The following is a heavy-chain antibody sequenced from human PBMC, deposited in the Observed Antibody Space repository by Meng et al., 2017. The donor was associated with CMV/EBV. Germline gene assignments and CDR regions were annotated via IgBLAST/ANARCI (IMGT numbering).Heavy chain of an antibody. CDR3: AREGICSSTSCYTYYYYGMDV. D-gene: IGHD2-2*01. J-gene: IGHJ6*02. CDR2: INPSGGST. CDR1: GYTFTSYY. Sequence: ASVKVSCKASGYTFTSYYMHCVRQAPGQGLEWMGIINPSGGSTSYAQKFQGRVTMTRDTSTSTVYMELSSLRSEDTAVYYCAREGICSSTSCYTYYYYGMDVWGQGTTVTVSS. V-gene: IGHV1-46*01.